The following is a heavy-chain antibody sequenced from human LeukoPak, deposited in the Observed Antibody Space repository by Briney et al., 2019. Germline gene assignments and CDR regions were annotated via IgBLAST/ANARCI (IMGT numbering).Heavy chain of an antibody. CDR2: IIPIFTTA. J-gene: IGHJ4*02. Sequence: SVKVSCKASGGTFSSYAISWVRQAPGQGLEWMGGIIPIFTTANYAQKFQGRVTITADESTSTAYMELSSLRSDDTAVYYCARESMNYYDSSGGGYWGQGTLVTVSS. D-gene: IGHD3-22*01. CDR3: ARESMNYYDSSGGGY. CDR1: GGTFSSYA. V-gene: IGHV1-69*13.